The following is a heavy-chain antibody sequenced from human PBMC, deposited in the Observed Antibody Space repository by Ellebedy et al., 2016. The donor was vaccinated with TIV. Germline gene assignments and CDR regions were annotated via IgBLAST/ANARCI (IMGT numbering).Heavy chain of an antibody. J-gene: IGHJ4*02. CDR2: IGSSGTDK. V-gene: IGHV3-21*01. CDR1: GFTFSSHV. CDR3: ARDTAMNY. D-gene: IGHD5-18*01. Sequence: PGGSLRLSCVASGFTFSSHVMNWVRQAPGKGLEWVSSIGSSGTDKYYADSVKCRFTISRDNAKNSLYLQMDSLRAEDTAVFYCARDTAMNYWGLGTLVTVSS.